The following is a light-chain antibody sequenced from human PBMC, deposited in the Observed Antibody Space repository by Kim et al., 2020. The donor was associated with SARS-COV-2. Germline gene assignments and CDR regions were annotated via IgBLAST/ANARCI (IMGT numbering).Light chain of an antibody. Sequence: LGQSVRITGQGDGRGSYCASWYPRYKGQALELVIYGKNNRPAGIAGRFSGSGAGNTASLTITGAQAEDENDYYCNTRDSSGNHLGVFGGGTQL. V-gene: IGLV3-19*01. CDR1: GRGSYC. CDR3: NTRDSSGNHLGV. J-gene: IGLJ3*02. CDR2: GKN.